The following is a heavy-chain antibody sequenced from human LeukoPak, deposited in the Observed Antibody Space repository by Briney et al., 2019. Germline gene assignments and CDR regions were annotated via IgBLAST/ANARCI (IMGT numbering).Heavy chain of an antibody. CDR2: ISSGSGFT. CDR1: GFTFSDYY. D-gene: IGHD3-22*01. J-gene: IGHJ4*02. V-gene: IGHV3-11*03. CDR3: AKLDYYDTH. Sequence: GGSLRLSCAASGFTFSDYYITWIRQAPGQGPEWLSYISSGSGFTKYADSVKGRFTISRDNAKNSLYLQMNSLRAEDMAVYFCAKLDYYDTHWGQGTLVTVSS.